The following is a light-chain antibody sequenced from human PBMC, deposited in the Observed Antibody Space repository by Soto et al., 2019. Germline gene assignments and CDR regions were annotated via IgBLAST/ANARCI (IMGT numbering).Light chain of an antibody. J-gene: IGKJ2*01. Sequence: EVVLMQSPGTLSLSPGERATLSCRASQSVTNNYFAWYQQKPGQAPRLLIFGSSDRATGTPDRFSGSGSGTDFTLTISRLEPEDSAVYYCQQYGSSPPYTFGQGTKLEIK. V-gene: IGKV3-20*01. CDR2: GSS. CDR1: QSVTNNY. CDR3: QQYGSSPPYT.